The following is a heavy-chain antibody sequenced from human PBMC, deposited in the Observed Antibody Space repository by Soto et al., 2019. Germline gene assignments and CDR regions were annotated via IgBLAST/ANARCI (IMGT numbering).Heavy chain of an antibody. CDR3: ARIRGYSYVFDY. V-gene: IGHV2-70*01. Sequence: SGPTLVNPTQTLTLTCTFSGFLLSTSGMCVSWIRQPPGKALEWLALIDWDDDKYYSTSLKTRLTISKDTSKNQVVLTMTNMDPVDTATYYCARIRGYSYVFDYWGQGTLVTVSS. J-gene: IGHJ4*02. CDR1: GFLLSTSGMC. CDR2: IDWDDDK. D-gene: IGHD5-18*01.